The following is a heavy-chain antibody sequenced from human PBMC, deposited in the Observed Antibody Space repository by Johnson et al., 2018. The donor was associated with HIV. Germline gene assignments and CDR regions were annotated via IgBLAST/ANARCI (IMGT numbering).Heavy chain of an antibody. V-gene: IGHV3-66*01. D-gene: IGHD3-10*01. CDR2: IYSGGST. CDR1: RFTFSSYW. Sequence: VQLVESGGGVVQPGRSLRLSCAASRFTFSSYWMHWVRQVPGKGLVWVSVIYSGGSTYYADSVKGRFTISRDNSKNTLYLQMNSLRAEDTAVYYCAREGKDAFDIWGQGTMVTVSS. J-gene: IGHJ3*02. CDR3: AREGKDAFDI.